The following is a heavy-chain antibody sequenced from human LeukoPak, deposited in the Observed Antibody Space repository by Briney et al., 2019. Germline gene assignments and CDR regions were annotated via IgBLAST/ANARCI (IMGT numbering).Heavy chain of an antibody. CDR3: ARQVGVTIYFDY. J-gene: IGHJ4*02. Sequence: GESLKISCKGSGYSLTTYWIGWVRQMPGKGLEWMGIIYPGDSDTRYSPSFQGQVTISADKSINTAYLQWSSLKASDTAIYYCARQVGVTIYFDYWGQGTLVTVSS. D-gene: IGHD1-26*01. CDR2: IYPGDSDT. V-gene: IGHV5-51*01. CDR1: GYSLTTYW.